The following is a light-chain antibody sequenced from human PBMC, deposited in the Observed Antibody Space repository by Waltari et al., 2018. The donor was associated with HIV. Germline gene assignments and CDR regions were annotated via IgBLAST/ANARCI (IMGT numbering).Light chain of an antibody. J-gene: IGLJ1*01. CDR3: QSADTGGTRV. V-gene: IGLV3-25*03. CDR1: ASAQVY. Sequence: SFELTQPPSVSVSPRQTAWITCSGDASAQVYTYWSQQKPGQAPVVVIYKDTERPSGIPERFSGSSSGTTVTLTISGVQSEDEADYYCQSADTGGTRVFGPGTKVTVL. CDR2: KDT.